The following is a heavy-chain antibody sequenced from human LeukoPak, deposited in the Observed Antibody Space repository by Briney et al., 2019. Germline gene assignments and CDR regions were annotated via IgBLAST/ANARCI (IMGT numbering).Heavy chain of an antibody. J-gene: IGHJ4*02. Sequence: SVKVSCKASGGTFSSYAISWVRQASGRGLEWMGGIIPIFGTANYAQKFQGRVTITADESTSTAYMELSSLRSEDTAVYYCARDYYDILTGYYNPSGNDYWGQGPLVTVSS. V-gene: IGHV1-69*01. CDR2: IIPIFGTA. D-gene: IGHD3-9*01. CDR3: ARDYYDILTGYYNPSGNDY. CDR1: GGTFSSYA.